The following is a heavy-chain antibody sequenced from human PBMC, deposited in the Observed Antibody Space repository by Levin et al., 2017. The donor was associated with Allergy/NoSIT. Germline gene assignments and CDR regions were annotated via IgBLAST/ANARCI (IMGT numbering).Heavy chain of an antibody. Sequence: LAGGSLRLSCAASGFTFSSYAMSWVRQAPGKGLEWVSAISSSGGSTYYADSVKGRFTISRDNSKNTLYLQMNSLRAEDTAVYYCAKSIYGSGSFSDYWGQGTLVTVSS. J-gene: IGHJ4*02. V-gene: IGHV3-23*01. CDR1: GFTFSSYA. D-gene: IGHD3-10*01. CDR2: ISSSGGST. CDR3: AKSIYGSGSFSDY.